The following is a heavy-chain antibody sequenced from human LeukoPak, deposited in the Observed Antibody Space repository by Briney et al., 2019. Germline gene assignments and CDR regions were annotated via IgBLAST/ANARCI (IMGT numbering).Heavy chain of an antibody. Sequence: GASVKVSCKASGYTFTSYDINWVRQATGQGLEWMGWMNPNSGNTGYAQKFQGRVTMTRNTSISTAYMELSSLRSEDTAVYYCARTKTTYYDFWSGYSYYYYYMDVWGKGTTVTVSS. D-gene: IGHD3-3*01. J-gene: IGHJ6*03. CDR3: ARTKTTYYDFWSGYSYYYYYMDV. CDR2: MNPNSGNT. CDR1: GYTFTSYD. V-gene: IGHV1-8*01.